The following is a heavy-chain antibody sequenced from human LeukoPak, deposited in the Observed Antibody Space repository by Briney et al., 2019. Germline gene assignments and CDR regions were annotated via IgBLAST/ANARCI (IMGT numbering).Heavy chain of an antibody. CDR3: ARDNGSVTSD. V-gene: IGHV3-21*01. D-gene: IGHD4-17*01. CDR1: GFTFSSYS. Sequence: GGPLRLSCAASGFTFSSYSMNWVRQAPGKGLEWVSSISSSSSYIYYADSVKGRFTISRDNAKNSLYLQMNSLRAEDTAVYYCARDNGSVTSDWGQGTLVTVSS. J-gene: IGHJ4*02. CDR2: ISSSSSYI.